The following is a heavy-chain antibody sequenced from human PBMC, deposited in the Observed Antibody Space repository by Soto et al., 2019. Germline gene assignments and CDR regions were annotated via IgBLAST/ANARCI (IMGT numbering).Heavy chain of an antibody. V-gene: IGHV3-21*01. CDR2: ISSSSSYI. Sequence: PGGSLRLSCAASGFTFSSYSMNWARQAPGKGLEWVSSISSSSSYIYYADSVKGRFTISRDNAKNSLYLQMNSLRAEDTAVYYCARDSVAARHYYGMDVWGQGTTVTVSS. J-gene: IGHJ6*02. CDR1: GFTFSSYS. D-gene: IGHD6-6*01. CDR3: ARDSVAARHYYGMDV.